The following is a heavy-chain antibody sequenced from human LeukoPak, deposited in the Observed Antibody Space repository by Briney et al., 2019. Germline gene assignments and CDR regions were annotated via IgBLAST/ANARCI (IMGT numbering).Heavy chain of an antibody. CDR1: GDSINNDGYH. J-gene: IGHJ3*01. CDR2: IHNSGGT. Sequence: PSETLSLTCTVSGDSINNDGYHWTWIRQHPGKGLEWIGYIHNSGGTAYNPSPRSRVSISLDTSLNQFSLTLHSVTDADTAVYYCARDFTKTASPDAFDFWGQGTLVAVSS. CDR3: ARDFTKTASPDAFDF. D-gene: IGHD1-1*01. V-gene: IGHV4-31*03.